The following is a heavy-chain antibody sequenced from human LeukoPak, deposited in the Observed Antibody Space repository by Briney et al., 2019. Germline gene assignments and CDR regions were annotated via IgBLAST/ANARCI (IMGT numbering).Heavy chain of an antibody. CDR2: IYYSGST. J-gene: IGHJ3*02. V-gene: IGHV4-39*02. D-gene: IGHD3-16*01. Sequence: PSETLSLTCTVSGGSISSSSYYWGWIRQPPGKGLEWIGSIYYSGSTYYNPSLKSRVTISVDTSKNQFSLKLSSVTAADTAVYYCARDRGRGTSAFDIWGQGTMVTVSS. CDR3: ARDRGRGTSAFDI. CDR1: GGSISSSSYY.